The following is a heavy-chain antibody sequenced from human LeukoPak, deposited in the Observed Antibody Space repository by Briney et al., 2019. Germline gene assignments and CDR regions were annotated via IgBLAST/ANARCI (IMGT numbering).Heavy chain of an antibody. D-gene: IGHD4/OR15-4a*01. J-gene: IGHJ4*02. CDR1: GGSISPNY. Sequence: SETLSLTCTVSGGSISPNYWIWIRQPPGKGLEWIGYIYYSGSTNYNPSLKSRVTISVDTSKNQFSLKLSSVTAADTAVYYCARERVPRYFDYWGQGTLVTVSS. CDR3: ARERVPRYFDY. CDR2: IYYSGST. V-gene: IGHV4-59*01.